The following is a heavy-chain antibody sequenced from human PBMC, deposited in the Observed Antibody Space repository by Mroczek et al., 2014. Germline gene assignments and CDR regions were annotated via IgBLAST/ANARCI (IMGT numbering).Heavy chain of an antibody. V-gene: IGHV4-34*01. CDR3: ARGISSSWYHYYYYMDV. J-gene: IGHJ6*03. D-gene: IGHD6-13*01. CDR1: GGSFSGYY. Sequence: QVQLQQWGAGLLKPSETLSLTCAVYGGSFSGYYWSWIRQPPGKGLEWIGEINHSGSTNYNPSLKSRVTISVDTSKNQFSLKLSSVTAADTAVYYCARGISSSWYHYYYYMDVWGKGTTVTVSS. CDR2: INHSGST.